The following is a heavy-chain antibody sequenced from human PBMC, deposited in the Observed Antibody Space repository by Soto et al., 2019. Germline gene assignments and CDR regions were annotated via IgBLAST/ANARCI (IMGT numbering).Heavy chain of an antibody. CDR2: INHSGST. CDR1: GGSFSGYY. V-gene: IGHV4-34*01. CDR3: ARGPHYYYYSMDV. Sequence: PSETLSLTCAFYGGSFSGYYWSWIRQPPGKGLEWIGEINHSGSTNYNPSLKSRVTISVDTSKNQFSLKLSSVTAADTAVYYCARGPHYYYYSMDVWGKGTTVP. J-gene: IGHJ6*03.